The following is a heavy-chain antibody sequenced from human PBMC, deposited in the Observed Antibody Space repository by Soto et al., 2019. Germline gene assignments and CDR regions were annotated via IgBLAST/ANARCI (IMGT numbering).Heavy chain of an antibody. CDR2: IKQDGSEK. Sequence: PGGSLRLSCAASGFTFSSYWMSWVRQAPGKGLEWVANIKQDGSEKYYVDSVKGRFTISRDNAKNSLYLQMNSLRAEDTAVYYCASPFSLGYYYDSSGYSPFDYWGQGTLVTVSS. V-gene: IGHV3-7*03. CDR3: ASPFSLGYYYDSSGYSPFDY. CDR1: GFTFSSYW. J-gene: IGHJ4*02. D-gene: IGHD3-22*01.